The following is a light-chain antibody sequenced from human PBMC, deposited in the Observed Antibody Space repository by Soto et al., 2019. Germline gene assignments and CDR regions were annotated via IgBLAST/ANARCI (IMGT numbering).Light chain of an antibody. CDR1: QSISNY. J-gene: IGKJ2*01. V-gene: IGKV1-39*01. CDR2: GAS. CDR3: QQGYGTPRT. Sequence: DIQVTQSPSSLSASVGDRVTITCRASQSISNYLNWYQQKPGKAPKLLIYGASTLQSGVPSRFSGSGSGTDFTLTIISLQPEDFATYYCQQGYGTPRTFGQGTKVDIK.